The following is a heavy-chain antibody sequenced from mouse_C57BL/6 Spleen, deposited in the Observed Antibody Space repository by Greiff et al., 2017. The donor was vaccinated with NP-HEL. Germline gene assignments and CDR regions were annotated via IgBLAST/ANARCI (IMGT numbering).Heavy chain of an antibody. CDR1: GYSFTGYY. Sequence: VQLQQSGPELVKPGASVKISCKASGYSFTGYYMNWVKQSPEKSLEWIGEINPSTGGTTYNQKFKAKATLTVDKSSSTAYMQLKSLTSEDSAVYYCARVYYYGSSPYWYFDVWGTGTTVTVSS. D-gene: IGHD1-1*01. CDR3: ARVYYYGSSPYWYFDV. V-gene: IGHV1-42*01. CDR2: INPSTGGT. J-gene: IGHJ1*03.